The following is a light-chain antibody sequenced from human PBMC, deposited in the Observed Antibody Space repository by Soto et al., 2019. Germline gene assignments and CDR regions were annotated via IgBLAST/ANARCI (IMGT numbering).Light chain of an antibody. V-gene: IGKV1-27*01. CDR3: KKYNSALWA. J-gene: IGKJ1*01. CDR1: QGITNY. Sequence: DIQMTQSPSSLSASVGDRVTITCRASQGITNYLAWYQQKPGKVHKLLIYSAYTLQSGVQSRFRGSGSGTDFTLTIRSLQPEDVATYYCKKYNSALWAFGQGTKVDIK. CDR2: SAY.